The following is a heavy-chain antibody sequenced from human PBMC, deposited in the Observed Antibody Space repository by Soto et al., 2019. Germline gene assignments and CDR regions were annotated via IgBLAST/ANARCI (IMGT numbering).Heavy chain of an antibody. D-gene: IGHD1-26*01. CDR2: IDPSDSYT. V-gene: IGHV5-10-1*01. J-gene: IGHJ3*02. CDR3: ARHPLSGSYYGGAFDI. Sequence: GESLKISCKGSGYSFTSYWISWVRQMPGKGLEWMGRIDPSDSYTNYSPSFQGHVTISADKSISTAYLQWSSLKASDTAMYYCARHPLSGSYYGGAFDIWGQGTMVTVS. CDR1: GYSFTSYW.